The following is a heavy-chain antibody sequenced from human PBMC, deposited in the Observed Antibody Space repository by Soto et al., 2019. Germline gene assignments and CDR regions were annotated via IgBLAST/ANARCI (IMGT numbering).Heavy chain of an antibody. CDR2: INPNSGGT. D-gene: IGHD3-9*01. Sequence: ASVKVSCKASGYTFTGYYMHWVRQAPGQGLEWMGWINPNSGGTNYAQKFQGRVTMTRDTSISTAYMELSRLRSDDTAVYYCARSPKVLRYFDWPYGMDVWGQGTTVTVSS. CDR1: GYTFTGYY. CDR3: ARSPKVLRYFDWPYGMDV. J-gene: IGHJ6*02. V-gene: IGHV1-2*02.